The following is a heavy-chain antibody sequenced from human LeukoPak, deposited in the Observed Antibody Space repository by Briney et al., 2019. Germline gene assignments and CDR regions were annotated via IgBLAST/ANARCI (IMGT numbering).Heavy chain of an antibody. J-gene: IGHJ1*01. CDR2: IYPDDSDT. V-gene: IGHV5-51*01. CDR3: ARHGDFYEKKYFQH. D-gene: IGHD3-22*01. Sequence: ESLKISCKVSGYSFSTFWIGWVRQMPGKGLEWMGIIYPDDSDTRYSPSFQGQVTISADKSISTAYLQWSSLKASDTAMYYCARHGDFYEKKYFQHWGQGTLVTVSS. CDR1: GYSFSTFW.